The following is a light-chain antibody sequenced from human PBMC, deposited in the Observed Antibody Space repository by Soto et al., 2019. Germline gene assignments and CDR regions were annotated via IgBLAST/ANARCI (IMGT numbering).Light chain of an antibody. CDR1: QGVSSN. V-gene: IGKV3-15*01. CDR2: GAS. CDR3: QQYDNRPPFT. Sequence: EVAMTQSPATLSVSPGERAILSCRTSQGVSSNLAWYQQKPGLPPRLLIYGASTRATGIPARFSGSGSGTEFTLTISSLQSEDCAVYYCQQYDNRPPFTFGPGTKVDIK. J-gene: IGKJ3*01.